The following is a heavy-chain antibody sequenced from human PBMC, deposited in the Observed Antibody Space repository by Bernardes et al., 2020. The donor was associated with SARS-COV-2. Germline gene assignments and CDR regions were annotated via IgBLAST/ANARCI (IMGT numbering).Heavy chain of an antibody. V-gene: IGHV3-48*02. D-gene: IGHD2-15*01. J-gene: IGHJ4*02. CDR1: GFTFNAYS. Sequence: GGSLRLSCAASGFTFNAYSMHWVRQAPGKGLEWISYIDSSSNIIYHADSVKGRFTISRDNAKNSLYLQMNSLRDEDTAVYYCARDKGYCSAGTCYIARFYFDYWGQGTLVTVSS. CDR2: IDSSSNII. CDR3: ARDKGYCSAGTCYIARFYFDY.